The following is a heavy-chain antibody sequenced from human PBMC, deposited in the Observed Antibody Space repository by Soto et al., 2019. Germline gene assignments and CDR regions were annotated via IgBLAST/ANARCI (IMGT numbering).Heavy chain of an antibody. V-gene: IGHV4-34*01. D-gene: IGHD1-1*01. CDR3: ARVIRRTYYFDY. CDR2: INHSGST. J-gene: IGHJ4*02. CDR1: GGSFSGYY. Sequence: ETLSLTCAVYGGSFSGYYWSWIRQPPGKGLEWIGEINHSGSTNYNPSLKSRVTISVDTSKNQFSLKLSSVTAADTAVYYCARVIRRTYYFDYWGQGTLVTVSS.